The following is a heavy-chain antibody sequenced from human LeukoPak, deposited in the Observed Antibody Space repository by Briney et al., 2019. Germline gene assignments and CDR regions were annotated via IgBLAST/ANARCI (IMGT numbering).Heavy chain of an antibody. CDR3: ATGSSSYGFVSGRVDY. Sequence: PGGSLRLSCAASGFTFSSYGMHWVRQAPGKGLEWVAVISYDGSNKYYADSVKGRFTISRDNSKNTLYLQMNSLRAEDTAVYYCATGSSSYGFVSGRVDYWGQGTLVTVSS. CDR2: ISYDGSNK. J-gene: IGHJ4*02. V-gene: IGHV3-30*03. CDR1: GFTFSSYG. D-gene: IGHD6-13*01.